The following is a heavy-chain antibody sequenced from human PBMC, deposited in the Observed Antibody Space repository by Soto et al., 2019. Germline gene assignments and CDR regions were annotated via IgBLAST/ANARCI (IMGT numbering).Heavy chain of an antibody. J-gene: IGHJ4*02. CDR3: VRDVGCDYVH. Sequence: EVQLVESGGGLVQPGGSLRISCKGSGFSFSSYWMSWVRQAPGKGLEWVASIKQDESEKYYVDSVKGRFTISRDNVDDSVFLHMNRLSAEDTAVYFCVRDVGCDYVHWGQGTLVTVSS. CDR1: GFSFSSYW. CDR2: IKQDESEK. D-gene: IGHD3-16*01. V-gene: IGHV3-7*01.